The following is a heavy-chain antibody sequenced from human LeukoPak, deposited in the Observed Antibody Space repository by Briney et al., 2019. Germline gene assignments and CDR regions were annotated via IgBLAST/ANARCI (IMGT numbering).Heavy chain of an antibody. V-gene: IGHV4-34*01. CDR3: ARRRWLQPCDY. Sequence: SETLSLTCAVYGGSFSGYYWSWLRQPPGKGLEWIGEINHSGSTNYNPSLKSRVTISVDTSKNQFSLKLSSVTAADTAVYYCARRRWLQPCDYWGQGTLVTVSS. J-gene: IGHJ4*02. D-gene: IGHD5-24*01. CDR2: INHSGST. CDR1: GGSFSGYY.